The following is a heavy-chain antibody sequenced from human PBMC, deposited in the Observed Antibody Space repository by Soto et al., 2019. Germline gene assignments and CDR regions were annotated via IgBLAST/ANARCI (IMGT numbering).Heavy chain of an antibody. J-gene: IGHJ4*02. CDR1: GFTFSSYG. Sequence: SCAASGFTFSSYGMHWVRQAPGKGLEWVAVISYDGSNKYYADSVKGRFTISRDNSKNTLYLQMNSLRAEDTAVYYCAKVGIAADLDYWGQGTLVTVSS. CDR3: AKVGIAADLDY. V-gene: IGHV3-30*18. CDR2: ISYDGSNK. D-gene: IGHD6-13*01.